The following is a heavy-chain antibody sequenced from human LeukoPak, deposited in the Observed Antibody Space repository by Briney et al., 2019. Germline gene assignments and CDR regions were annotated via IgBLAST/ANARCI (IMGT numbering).Heavy chain of an antibody. J-gene: IGHJ4*02. CDR1: GYSLSSGYY. CDR2: IYHTGST. D-gene: IGHD6-25*01. V-gene: IGHV4-38-2*01. CDR3: AEVQRRNY. Sequence: SETLSLTCAVSGYSLSSGYYWGWIRQPPGKGLEWIGSIYHTGSTYYNPSLKSRVTISVDTSKNQFSLKLRSVTAADTAVYYCAEVQRRNYWGQGTLVTVSS.